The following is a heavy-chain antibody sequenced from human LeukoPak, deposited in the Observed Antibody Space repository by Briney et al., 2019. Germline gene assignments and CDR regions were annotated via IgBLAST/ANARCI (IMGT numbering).Heavy chain of an antibody. CDR1: GGSISSSNW. Sequence: SGTLSLTCAVSGGSISSSNWWSWVRQPPGKGLEWIGRIYYSGSTYYNPSLKSRVTISVDTSKNQFSLKLSSVTAADTAVYYCARQMATILFDYWGQGTLVTVSS. D-gene: IGHD5-24*01. V-gene: IGHV4-4*02. CDR3: ARQMATILFDY. J-gene: IGHJ4*02. CDR2: IYYSGST.